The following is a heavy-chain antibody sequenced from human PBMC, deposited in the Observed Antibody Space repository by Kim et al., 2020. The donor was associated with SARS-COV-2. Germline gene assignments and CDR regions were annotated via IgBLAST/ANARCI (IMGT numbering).Heavy chain of an antibody. V-gene: IGHV3-33*01. CDR1: GFTFSSYG. CDR3: ARAHLIGGRYCSGGSCYWL. Sequence: GGSLRLSCAASGFTFSSYGMHWVRQAPGKGLEWVAVIWYDGSNKYYADSVKGRFTISRDNSKNTLYLQMNSLRAEDTAVYYCARAHLIGGRYCSGGSCYWLWGQGTLVTVSS. D-gene: IGHD2-15*01. CDR2: IWYDGSNK. J-gene: IGHJ4*02.